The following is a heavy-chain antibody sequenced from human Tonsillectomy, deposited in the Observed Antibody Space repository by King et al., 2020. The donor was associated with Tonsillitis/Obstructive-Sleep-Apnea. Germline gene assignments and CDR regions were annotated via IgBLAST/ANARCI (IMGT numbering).Heavy chain of an antibody. D-gene: IGHD5-24*01. Sequence: QLQESGPGLVKPSETLSLTCTVSGGSISSYYWSWIRQPPGKGLEWIGYIYYSGSTNYNPSLKSRVTISVDTSKNQFSLKLSSVTAADTAVYYCARDRGVEGPTDAFDIWGQGTMVTVSS. CDR3: ARDRGVEGPTDAFDI. CDR2: IYYSGST. CDR1: GGSISSYY. J-gene: IGHJ3*02. V-gene: IGHV4-59*01.